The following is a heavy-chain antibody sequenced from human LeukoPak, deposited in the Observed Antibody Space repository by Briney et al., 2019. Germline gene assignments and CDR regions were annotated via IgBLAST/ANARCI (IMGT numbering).Heavy chain of an antibody. J-gene: IGHJ3*02. Sequence: ASVKVSCKASGGTFSSYAISWVRQAPGQGLEWMGGIIPIFGTANYAQKFQGRVTITADKSTSTAYMELSSLRSEDTAVYYCARDQSYYDSSGYYDPGAFDIWGQGTMVTVSS. CDR3: ARDQSYYDSSGYYDPGAFDI. D-gene: IGHD3-22*01. V-gene: IGHV1-69*06. CDR2: IIPIFGTA. CDR1: GGTFSSYA.